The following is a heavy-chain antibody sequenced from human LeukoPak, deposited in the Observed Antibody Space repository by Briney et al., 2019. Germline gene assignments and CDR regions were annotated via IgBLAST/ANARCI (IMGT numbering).Heavy chain of an antibody. CDR2: ISSRSRTI. J-gene: IGHJ4*02. Sequence: QPGGSLRLSCAASGFTFSSYSMNWVRQAPGKGLEWVSYISSRSRTIYYADSVKGRFTISRDNAKNSLYLQMNSLRAEDTAVYYCARENTVTGLSFDYWGQGTLVTVSS. CDR1: GFTFSSYS. D-gene: IGHD4-11*01. CDR3: ARENTVTGLSFDY. V-gene: IGHV3-48*01.